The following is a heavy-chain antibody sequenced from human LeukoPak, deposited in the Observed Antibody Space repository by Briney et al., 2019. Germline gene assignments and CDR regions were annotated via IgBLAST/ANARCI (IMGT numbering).Heavy chain of an antibody. J-gene: IGHJ3*02. CDR1: GFTFSSYA. Sequence: GGSLRLSCAASGFTFSSYAMHWVRQAPGKGLEWVAVISYDGSNKYYADSVKGRFTISRDNSKNTLYLQMNSLRAEDTAEYYCARDLGYSYGLPNAFDIWGQGTMVTVSS. CDR3: ARDLGYSYGLPNAFDI. CDR2: ISYDGSNK. V-gene: IGHV3-30-3*01. D-gene: IGHD5-18*01.